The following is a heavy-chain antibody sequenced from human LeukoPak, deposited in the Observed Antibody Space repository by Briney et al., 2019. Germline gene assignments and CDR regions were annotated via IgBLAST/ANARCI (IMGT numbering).Heavy chain of an antibody. CDR3: ARVSYQEGVDY. D-gene: IGHD2-2*01. Sequence: SETLSLTCTVSGGSINGGNYYWTWLRQPAGRGLEWIGRISPSGSTNHNPSHTSRVTISVDTSKNQFSLKLNFVTAADTAVYYCARVSYQEGVDYWGQGTLVTVSS. V-gene: IGHV4-61*02. CDR2: ISPSGST. J-gene: IGHJ4*02. CDR1: GGSINGGNYY.